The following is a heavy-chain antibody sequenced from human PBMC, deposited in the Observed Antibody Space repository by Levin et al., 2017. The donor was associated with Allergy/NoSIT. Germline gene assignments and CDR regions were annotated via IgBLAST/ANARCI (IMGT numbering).Heavy chain of an antibody. J-gene: IGHJ6*02. Sequence: GGSLRLSCAASGFTFSSYGMHWVRQAPGKGLEWVAVIWYDGSNKYYADSVKGRFTISRDNSKNTLYLQMNSLRAEDTAVYYCARDPGSFGVPGGGMDVWGQGTTVTVSS. D-gene: IGHD3-3*01. CDR1: GFTFSSYG. V-gene: IGHV3-33*01. CDR2: IWYDGSNK. CDR3: ARDPGSFGVPGGGMDV.